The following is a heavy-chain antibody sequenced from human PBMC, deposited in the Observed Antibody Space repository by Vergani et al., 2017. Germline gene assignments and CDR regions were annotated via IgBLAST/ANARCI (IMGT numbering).Heavy chain of an antibody. CDR1: GGSFTSYH. J-gene: IGHJ6*03. Sequence: QVQLQQWGGGLLKPSETLSLTCVVNGGSFTSYHRTWIRQSPGEGLEWVGDIDHTGRPDYNPSLKSRLTMSVDKSRNQLSLTLNCVTATDTAIYFCARVNTETNGHLYYYYYRDVWGQGTAVTVS. CDR2: IDHTGRP. D-gene: IGHD4-11*01. CDR3: ARVNTETNGHLYYYYYRDV. V-gene: IGHV4-34*01.